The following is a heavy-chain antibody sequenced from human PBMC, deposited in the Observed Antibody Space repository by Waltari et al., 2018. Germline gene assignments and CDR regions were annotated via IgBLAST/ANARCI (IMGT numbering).Heavy chain of an antibody. Sequence: QLQLQESGPGLVKPSETLSLTCTVSGGSISSSSYYWGWIRQPPGKGLEWIGSIYYSGSTYYSPSLKSRVTISVDTSKNQFSLKLSSVTAAYTAVYYCARGLSLGGSGSYHYFDYWGQGTLVTVSS. CDR3: ARGLSLGGSGSYHYFDY. D-gene: IGHD3-10*01. V-gene: IGHV4-39*07. CDR1: GGSISSSSYY. CDR2: IYYSGST. J-gene: IGHJ4*02.